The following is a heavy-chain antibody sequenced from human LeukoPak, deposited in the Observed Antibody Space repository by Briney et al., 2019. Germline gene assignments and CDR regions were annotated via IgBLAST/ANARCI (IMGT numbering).Heavy chain of an antibody. CDR2: INHSGST. V-gene: IGHV4-34*01. D-gene: IGHD3-22*01. CDR1: GGSFSGYS. J-gene: IGHJ4*02. CDR3: GRGYDSSGYYNTRNIDY. Sequence: SETLSLTCAVYGGSFSGYSWSWIRQPPGKGLEWIGEINHSGSTNYNPSLKSRVTISVDTSKNQFSLKLSSVTAADTAVYYCGRGYDSSGYYNTRNIDYWGQGTLVTVSS.